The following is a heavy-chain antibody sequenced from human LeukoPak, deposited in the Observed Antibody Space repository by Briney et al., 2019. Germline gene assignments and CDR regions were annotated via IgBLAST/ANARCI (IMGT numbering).Heavy chain of an antibody. CDR1: GYSFTTYW. J-gene: IGHJ5*02. CDR3: ARILSPYSRWFDP. Sequence: GASVKVSCKASGYSFTTYWIGWVRQMPGKGLEWMGIIYPGDSDTRYSPSFQGQVIISADKSISTAYLQWSSLKASDTAMYYCARILSPYSRWFDPWGQGTLVTVSS. V-gene: IGHV5-51*01. D-gene: IGHD3-9*01. CDR2: IYPGDSDT.